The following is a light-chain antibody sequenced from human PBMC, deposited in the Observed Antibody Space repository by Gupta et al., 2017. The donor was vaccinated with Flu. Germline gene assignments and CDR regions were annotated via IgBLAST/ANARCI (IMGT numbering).Light chain of an antibody. CDR2: AAS. J-gene: IGKJ1*01. Sequence: GTRSWSPGEGATLSCRASQSISSIYLAWYQQKPGQAPRLLIYAASTRATDIPDRFSGTGSGTDFTLTISRLEPEDFAVYYCQQYDSSPRTFGQGTKVEI. CDR3: QQYDSSPRT. CDR1: QSISSIY. V-gene: IGKV3-20*01.